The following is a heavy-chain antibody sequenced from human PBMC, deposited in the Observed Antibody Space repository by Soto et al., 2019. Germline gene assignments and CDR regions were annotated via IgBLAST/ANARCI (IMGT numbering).Heavy chain of an antibody. J-gene: IGHJ4*02. D-gene: IGHD3-10*01. CDR2: ISDDGRNK. CDR1: GFTFSSYV. V-gene: IGHV3-30*04. CDR3: GRDILLLWFGELLPRGAADY. Sequence: PGGSLRLSCAASGFTFSSYVMHWVRQAPGKGLEWVALISDDGRNKYYADSVKGRFTISRDNSKNTLYLQMNSLTAEDTAVYFCGRDILLLWFGELLPRGAADYWGQGTLVTVSS.